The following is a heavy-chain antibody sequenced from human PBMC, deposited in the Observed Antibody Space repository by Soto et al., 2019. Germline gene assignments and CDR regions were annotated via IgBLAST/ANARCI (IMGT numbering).Heavy chain of an antibody. D-gene: IGHD6-19*01. CDR1: GGTFSSYA. CDR2: IIPIFGTA. J-gene: IGHJ5*02. CDR3: ADGGGSSGPGGWFDP. Sequence: QVQLVQSGAEVKKPGSSVKVSCKASGGTFSSYAISWVRQAPGQGLEWMGGIIPIFGTANYAQKFQGRVTITADESTSTAYVGLSSRRSEDRAVYYCADGGGSSGPGGWFDPWGQGTLVTVSS. V-gene: IGHV1-69*01.